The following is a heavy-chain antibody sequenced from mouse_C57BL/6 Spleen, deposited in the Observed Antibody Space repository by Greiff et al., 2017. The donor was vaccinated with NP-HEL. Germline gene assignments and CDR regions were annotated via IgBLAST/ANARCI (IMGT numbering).Heavy chain of an antibody. CDR1: GYTFTDYY. CDR2: IYPGSGNT. D-gene: IGHD1-1*01. J-gene: IGHJ2*01. CDR3: ARSYGTGYYFDY. Sequence: VQLKQSGAELVRPGASVKLSCKASGYTFTDYYINWVKQRPGQGLEWIARIYPGSGNTYYNEKFKGKATLTAEKSSSTAYMQLSSLTSEDSAVYVCARSYGTGYYFDYWGQGTTLTVSS. V-gene: IGHV1-76*01.